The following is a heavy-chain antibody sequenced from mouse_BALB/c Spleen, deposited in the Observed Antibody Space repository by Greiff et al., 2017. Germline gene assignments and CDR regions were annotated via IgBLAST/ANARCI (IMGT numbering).Heavy chain of an antibody. CDR3: ARDRDGYYVY. CDR2: ISYDGSN. Sequence: VQLKESGPGLVKPSQSLSLTCSVTGYSITSGYYWNWIRQFPGNKLEWMGYISYDGSNNYNPSLKNRISITRDTSKNQFFLKLNSVTTEDTATYYCARDRDGYYVYWGQGTTLTVSS. V-gene: IGHV3-6*02. CDR1: GYSITSGYY. D-gene: IGHD2-3*01. J-gene: IGHJ2*01.